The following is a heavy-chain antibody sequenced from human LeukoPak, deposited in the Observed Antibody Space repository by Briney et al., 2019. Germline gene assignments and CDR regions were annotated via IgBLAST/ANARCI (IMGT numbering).Heavy chain of an antibody. CDR3: ARELGATVVNYGMDV. D-gene: IGHD4-23*01. Sequence: NSSETLSLTCTVSGGSISSYYWSWIRQPPGKGLEWMGYIHYSGSTNYNPSLKSRVTMSVDTSKKQLSLKLTSMTAADTAVYYCARELGATVVNYGMDVWGHGTTVTVSS. CDR1: GGSISSYY. CDR2: IHYSGST. J-gene: IGHJ6*02. V-gene: IGHV4-59*01.